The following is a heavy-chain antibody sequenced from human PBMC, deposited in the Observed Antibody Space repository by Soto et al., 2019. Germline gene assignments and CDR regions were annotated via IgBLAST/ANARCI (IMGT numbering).Heavy chain of an antibody. CDR1: TYTLSNYV. Sequence: PXESLKISLKGSTYTLSNYVIVWVRQMPGKAPEWMGLIYPPDSDTKYSPSFQGQVTISADKSISTDYLRWRSLKASDTATYYCASLHYHNSYSGFDSWGQGTPVTVSS. D-gene: IGHD1-26*01. J-gene: IGHJ4*02. CDR3: ASLHYHNSYSGFDS. V-gene: IGHV5-51*01. CDR2: IYPPDSDT.